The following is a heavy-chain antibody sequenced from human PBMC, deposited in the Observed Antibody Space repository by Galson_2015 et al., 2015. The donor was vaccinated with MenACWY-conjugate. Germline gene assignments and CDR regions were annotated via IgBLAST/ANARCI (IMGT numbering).Heavy chain of an antibody. D-gene: IGHD2-8*02. V-gene: IGHV4-39*07. CDR3: ARESSHCAGGTCGYF. Sequence: LTCTASGAPITSSDYYGGWIRQPPGKGLEWIGTVFYNGTTYYNPSLKSRVTISVDTSKNQISLNLSSATAADTAVYYCARESSHCAGGTCGYFWGQGTLVTVSS. CDR1: GAPITSSDYY. J-gene: IGHJ4*02. CDR2: VFYNGTT.